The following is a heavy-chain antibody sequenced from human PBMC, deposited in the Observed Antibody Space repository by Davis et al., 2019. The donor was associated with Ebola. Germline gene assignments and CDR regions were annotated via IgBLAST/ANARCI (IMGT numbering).Heavy chain of an antibody. CDR3: TRGHGWTDY. Sequence: KVSCKGSGYSFTSYWIGWVRQMPGKGLEWMGIIYPSDSNTNYSPSFQGHVTISVDKSINTVYLQWSSLMASDTAMYYCTRGHGWTDYWGQGTLVTVSS. D-gene: IGHD2-15*01. J-gene: IGHJ4*02. CDR2: IYPSDSNT. V-gene: IGHV5-10-1*01. CDR1: GYSFTSYW.